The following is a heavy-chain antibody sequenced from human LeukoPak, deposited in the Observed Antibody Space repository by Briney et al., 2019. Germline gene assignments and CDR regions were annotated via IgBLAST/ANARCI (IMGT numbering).Heavy chain of an antibody. J-gene: IGHJ4*02. Sequence: SETLSLTCAVYGGSFSGYYWSWIRQPPGKGLEWIGEINHSGSTNYNPSLKSRVTISVDTSKNQFSLKLSSVTAADTAVYYCARAVGATESTDYFDYWGQGTLVTVSS. V-gene: IGHV4-34*01. D-gene: IGHD1-26*01. CDR2: INHSGST. CDR3: ARAVGATESTDYFDY. CDR1: GGSFSGYY.